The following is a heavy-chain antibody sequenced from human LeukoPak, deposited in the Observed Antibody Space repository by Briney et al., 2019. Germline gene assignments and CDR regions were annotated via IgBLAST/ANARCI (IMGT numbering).Heavy chain of an antibody. J-gene: IGHJ5*02. D-gene: IGHD1-26*01. CDR1: GYTFTGYY. CDR3: ARVNVGATVCWFDP. Sequence: ASVKVSCKASGYTFTGYYMHWVRQAPGQGLEWMGWINPNSGGTNYAQKFQGRVTMTRDTSISTAYMELSRLRSDDTAVYYCARVNVGATVCWFDPWGQGTLVTVSS. CDR2: INPNSGGT. V-gene: IGHV1-2*02.